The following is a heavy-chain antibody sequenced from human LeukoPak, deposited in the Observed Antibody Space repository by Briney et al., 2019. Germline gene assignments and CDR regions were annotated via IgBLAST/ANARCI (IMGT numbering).Heavy chain of an antibody. CDR2: IIPILGIA. D-gene: IGHD4-17*01. CDR1: GGTFSSYA. CDR3: ARGQRGGYGDHGAY. Sequence: WASVKASCKASGGTFSSYAISWVRQAPGQGLEWMGRIIPILGIANYAQKFQGRVTITADKSTSTAYMELSSLRSEDTAVYYCARGQRGGYGDHGAYWGRGTLVTVSS. J-gene: IGHJ4*02. V-gene: IGHV1-69*04.